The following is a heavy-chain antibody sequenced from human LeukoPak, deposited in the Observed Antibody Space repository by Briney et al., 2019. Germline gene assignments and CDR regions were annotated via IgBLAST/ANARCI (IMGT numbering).Heavy chain of an antibody. CDR3: PTYYDILTGYSYFDY. CDR2: IYYSGST. J-gene: IGHJ4*02. CDR1: GGSISSGGYY. V-gene: IGHV4-31*03. Sequence: SQTLSLTCTVSGGSISSGGYYWSWIRQHPGKGLEWIGYIYYSGSTYYNPSLKSRVTISVDTSKNQFSLKLSSVTAADTAVYSCPTYYDILTGYSYFDYWGQGTLVTVSS. D-gene: IGHD3-9*01.